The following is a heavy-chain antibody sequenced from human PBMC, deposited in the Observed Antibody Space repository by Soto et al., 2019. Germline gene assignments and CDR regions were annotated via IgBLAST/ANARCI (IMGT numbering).Heavy chain of an antibody. CDR1: GGSVSSGDFY. D-gene: IGHD6-19*01. V-gene: IGHV4-61*08. CDR2: VYYTGST. Sequence: PSETLSLTCTVSGGSVSSGDFYWSWIRQPPGKGLEWLGYVYYTGSTNYSPSLRSRVSISVDTSKNEFSLRLSSVTAADTAVYFCARSVAVPGAHIDYWGQGTQVTVSS. CDR3: ARSVAVPGAHIDY. J-gene: IGHJ4*02.